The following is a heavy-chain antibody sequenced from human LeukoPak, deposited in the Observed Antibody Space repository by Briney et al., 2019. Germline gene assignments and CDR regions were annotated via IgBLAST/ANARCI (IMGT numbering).Heavy chain of an antibody. CDR2: IWYDGSNK. CDR3: ARDVREVPAASYFDF. J-gene: IGHJ4*02. Sequence: GGSLRLSCAASGFTFSSYGMHWVRQAPGKGLEWVAVIWYDGSNKYYADSVKGRFTISRDNSKNTLHLQMNSLRAEDTAVYYCARDVREVPAASYFDFWGQGTLVTVSS. V-gene: IGHV3-33*08. D-gene: IGHD2-2*01. CDR1: GFTFSSYG.